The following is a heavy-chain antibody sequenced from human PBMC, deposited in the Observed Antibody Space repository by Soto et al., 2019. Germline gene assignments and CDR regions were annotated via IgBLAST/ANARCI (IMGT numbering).Heavy chain of an antibody. V-gene: IGHV4-59*08. CDR1: RGSINNYY. D-gene: IGHD2-15*01. J-gene: IGHJ5*02. CDR2: FSRSAST. Sequence: SETLSLTCTVSRGSINNYYLTVSRQPPGKGLEWIGSFSRSASTVYNPSLKSRVSISVDMSKNQFSLNLTSVTAADTAVYYCARRGRLRERYFDPWGQGTRVTV. CDR3: ARRGRLRERYFDP.